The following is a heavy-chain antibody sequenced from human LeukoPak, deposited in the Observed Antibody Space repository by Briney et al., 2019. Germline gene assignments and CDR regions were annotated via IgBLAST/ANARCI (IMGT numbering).Heavy chain of an antibody. CDR3: ARLRSYWFDP. J-gene: IGHJ5*02. Sequence: SGTLSLTCTVSGGSISSSSYYWGWIRQPPGKGLEWIGSIFYSGSTYYNPSLKSRVTVSLDTSKNQFSLKLSSVTAADTAVYYCARLRSYWFDPWGQGTLVTVSS. CDR2: IFYSGST. V-gene: IGHV4-39*01. CDR1: GGSISSSSYY. D-gene: IGHD3-3*01.